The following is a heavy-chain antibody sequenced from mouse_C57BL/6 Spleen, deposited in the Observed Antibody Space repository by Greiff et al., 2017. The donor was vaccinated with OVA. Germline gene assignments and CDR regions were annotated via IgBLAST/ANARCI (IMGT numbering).Heavy chain of an antibody. D-gene: IGHD1-1*01. CDR2: IYPRSGNT. Sequence: LVESGAELARPGASVKLSCKASGYTFTSYGISWVKQRTGQGLEWIGEIYPRSGNTYYNEKFKGKATLTADKSSSTAYMELRSLTSEDSAVYFCARSRKTTVVEDYFDYWGQGTTLTVSS. CDR3: ARSRKTTVVEDYFDY. V-gene: IGHV1-81*01. CDR1: GYTFTSYG. J-gene: IGHJ2*01.